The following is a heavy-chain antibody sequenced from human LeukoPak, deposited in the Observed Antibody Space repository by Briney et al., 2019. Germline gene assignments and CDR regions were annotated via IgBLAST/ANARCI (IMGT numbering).Heavy chain of an antibody. CDR3: ARGSYYYYYMDV. CDR2: ISSSGST. Sequence: PSETLSLTCTVSGDSISSGDYYWSWIRQPAGKGLEWIGRISSSGSTNYNPSLKSRVTISVDTSKNQFSLKLSSVTAADTAVYYCARGSYYYYYMDVWGKGTTVTISS. V-gene: IGHV4-61*02. J-gene: IGHJ6*03. CDR1: GDSISSGDYY.